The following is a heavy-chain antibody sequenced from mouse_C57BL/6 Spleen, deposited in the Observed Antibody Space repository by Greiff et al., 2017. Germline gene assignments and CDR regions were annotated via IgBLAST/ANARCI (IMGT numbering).Heavy chain of an antibody. J-gene: IGHJ3*01. D-gene: IGHD1-1*01. CDR2: IWSGGST. Sequence: QVQLQQSGPGLVQPSQSLSITCTVSGFSLTSYGVHWVRQSPGKGLEWLGVIWSGGSTDYNAAFISRLSISKDNSKSQVFFKMNSLQADDTAIYYCASPNYYGSSYAYFAYWGQGTLVTVSA. CDR1: GFSLTSYG. V-gene: IGHV2-2*01. CDR3: ASPNYYGSSYAYFAY.